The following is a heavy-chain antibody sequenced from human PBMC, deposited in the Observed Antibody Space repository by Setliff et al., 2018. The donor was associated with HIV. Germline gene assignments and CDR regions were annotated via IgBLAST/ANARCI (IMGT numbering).Heavy chain of an antibody. V-gene: IGHV2-5*05. CDR1: GGSINNGTYF. CDR3: AHRRGGDRGTNNWFDP. D-gene: IGHD1-1*01. CDR2: IYWDDEK. Sequence: TLSLTCTVSGGSINNGTYFWTWIRQPAGKALEWLALIYWDDEKRYVPSLQSRLSITKDPSENQVVLTMTNMDPVDTATYYCAHRRGGDRGTNNWFDPWGQGALVTVSS. J-gene: IGHJ5*02.